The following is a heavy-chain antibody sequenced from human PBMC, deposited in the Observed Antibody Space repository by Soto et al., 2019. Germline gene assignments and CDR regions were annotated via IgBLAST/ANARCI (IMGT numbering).Heavy chain of an antibody. CDR2: ISYDGSHK. CDR3: ARARRDDCYSCSYYGMDV. D-gene: IGHD2-21*02. Sequence: GGSLRLSCAASGFTFSSYALHWVRQAPGKGLEWVAVISYDGSHKYYADSVKGRFPISRDHSKNTRYLQMNSLRADDTAVYYCARARRDDCYSCSYYGMDVGGQGTTDTVS. CDR1: GFTFSSYA. J-gene: IGHJ6*02. V-gene: IGHV3-30-3*01.